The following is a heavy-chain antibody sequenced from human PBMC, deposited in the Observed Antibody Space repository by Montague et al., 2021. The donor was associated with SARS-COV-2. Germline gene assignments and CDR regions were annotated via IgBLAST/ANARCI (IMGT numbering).Heavy chain of an antibody. V-gene: IGHV3-48*03. J-gene: IGHJ6*02. CDR2: ISSSGSTI. Sequence: SLSLSFAASGFTFSSYDMNWVRQAPGKGLEWVSYISSSGSTIYYADSVKGRFTISRDNAKNSLYLQMNSLRAEDTAVYYCARGGTYYDFWSGYQNYYYGMDVWGQGTTVTVSS. D-gene: IGHD3-3*01. CDR3: ARGGTYYDFWSGYQNYYYGMDV. CDR1: GFTFSSYD.